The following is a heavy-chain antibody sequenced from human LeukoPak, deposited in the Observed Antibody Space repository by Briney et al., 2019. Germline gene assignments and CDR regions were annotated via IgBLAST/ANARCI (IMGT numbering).Heavy chain of an antibody. CDR2: ISGSGGST. J-gene: IGHJ6*02. Sequence: GGSLRLSCAASGFTFSSYAMSWVRQAPGKGLEWVSAISGSGGSTYYADSVKGRFTISRDNSKNTLYLQMNSLRAEDMAVYYCAKGYSYGGSPFYYGMDVWGQGTTVTVSS. CDR3: AKGYSYGGSPFYYGMDV. CDR1: GFTFSSYA. V-gene: IGHV3-23*01. D-gene: IGHD5-18*01.